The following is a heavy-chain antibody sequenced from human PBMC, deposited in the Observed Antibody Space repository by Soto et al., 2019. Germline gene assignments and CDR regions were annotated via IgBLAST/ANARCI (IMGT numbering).Heavy chain of an antibody. J-gene: IGHJ4*02. V-gene: IGHV2-5*02. D-gene: IGHD2-2*01. CDR1: GFSLSTSGVG. CDR2: IYWDDDK. Sequence: QITLKESGPTLVKPTQPLTLTCTFSGFSLSTSGVGVGWIRQPPGKALEWLALIYWDDDKRYSPSLKSRLTITKDTSKNQVVLTMTNMDPVDTATYYCAHRGPNCRSNTCYPYWGQGTLVTVSS. CDR3: AHRGPNCRSNTCYPY.